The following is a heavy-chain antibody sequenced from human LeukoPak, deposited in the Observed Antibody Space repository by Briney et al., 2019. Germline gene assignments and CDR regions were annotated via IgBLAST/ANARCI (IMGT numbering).Heavy chain of an antibody. J-gene: IGHJ4*02. D-gene: IGHD6-25*01. CDR2: IKQDGSEK. CDR3: ARILAALDY. Sequence: GGALQPSFAAPGFPFCSYWMSWVRPAPGKGLGWVANIKQDGSEKYYVDSVKGRFTISRDNAKNSLYLQMNSLRAEDTAVYYCARILAALDYWGQGTLVTVSS. V-gene: IGHV3-7*01. CDR1: GFPFCSYW.